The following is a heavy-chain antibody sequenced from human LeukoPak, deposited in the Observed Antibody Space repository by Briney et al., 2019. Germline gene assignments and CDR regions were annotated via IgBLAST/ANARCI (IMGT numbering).Heavy chain of an antibody. V-gene: IGHV4-59*01. CDR2: IYYSGST. J-gene: IGHJ4*02. CDR3: AREINYFDY. Sequence: PSETLSLTCTVSGGSISSYYWSWIRQPPGKGLEWIGYIYYSGSTNYNPSLKSRVTISVDTSKNQFSLKLSSVTAADTAVYYCAREINYFDYWGQGTLVTVSS. CDR1: GGSISSYY.